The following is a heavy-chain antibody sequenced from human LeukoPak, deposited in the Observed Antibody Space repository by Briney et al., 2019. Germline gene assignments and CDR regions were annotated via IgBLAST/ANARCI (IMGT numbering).Heavy chain of an antibody. J-gene: IGHJ4*02. Sequence: SQTLSLTCTVSGGSISSGGYYWSWIRQHPGKGLEWIGYIYYSGSTYYNPSLKSRVTISVDTSKNQFSLKLSSVTAADTAVYYCARLWFGALSTDDYWGQGTLVTVSS. CDR1: GGSISSGGYY. CDR3: ARLWFGALSTDDY. D-gene: IGHD3-10*01. CDR2: IYYSGST. V-gene: IGHV4-31*03.